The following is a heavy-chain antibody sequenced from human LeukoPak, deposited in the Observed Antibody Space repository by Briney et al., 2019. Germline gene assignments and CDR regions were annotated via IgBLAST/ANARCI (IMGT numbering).Heavy chain of an antibody. CDR1: GYSISSGYN. CDR3: ARARYCSSTSCYAPYNWFDP. CDR2: IYHSGST. D-gene: IGHD2-2*01. Sequence: SETLSLTCAVSGYSISSGYNWGWIRQPPGKGLEWIGSIYHSGSTYYNPSLKSRVTISVDTSKNQFSLKLSSVTAADTAVYYCARARYCSSTSCYAPYNWFDPWGQGTLVTVSS. V-gene: IGHV4-38-2*01. J-gene: IGHJ5*02.